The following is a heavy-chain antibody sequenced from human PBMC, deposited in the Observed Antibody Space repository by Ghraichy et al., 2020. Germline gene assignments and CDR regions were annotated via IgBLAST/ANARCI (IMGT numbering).Heavy chain of an antibody. J-gene: IGHJ4*02. V-gene: IGHV1-46*03. CDR3: ARGCSGCSVDY. CDR1: GYTFTSYY. CDR2: INPSGGTT. Sequence: ASVKVSCKASGYTFTSYYIHWVRQAPGQGLEWMGIINPSGGTTSYAQKFQGRVTMTRDTSSSTVYMELSSLRSEDTAVYYCARGCSGCSVDYWGQGTLVTVSS. D-gene: IGHD6-19*01.